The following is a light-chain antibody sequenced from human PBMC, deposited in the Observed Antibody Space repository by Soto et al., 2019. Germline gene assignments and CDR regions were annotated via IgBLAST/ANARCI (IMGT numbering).Light chain of an antibody. J-gene: IGKJ1*01. CDR2: DAS. V-gene: IGKV3-15*01. CDR1: QSVNSN. CDR3: QHSNNWPKT. Sequence: EIVMTQSPATLSVSPGETATLSCRASQSVNSNLAWYQQKPGQAPRLLISDASTRAAGLPARFSGSGSGTEFTLTISSLQSEDFAVYFCQHSNNWPKTFGQGTKVEIK.